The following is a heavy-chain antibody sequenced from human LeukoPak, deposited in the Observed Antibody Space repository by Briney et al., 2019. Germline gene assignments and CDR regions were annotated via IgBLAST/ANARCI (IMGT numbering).Heavy chain of an antibody. CDR1: GYTLTELS. Sequence: GASVKVSCKVSGYTLTELSMHWLRQAPGKGLEWMGGFDPEDGETIYAQKFQGRVTMTEDTSTDTAYMELSSLRSEDTAVYYCAAVDDYGDYIVYWGQGTLVTVSS. CDR3: AAVDDYGDYIVY. V-gene: IGHV1-24*01. J-gene: IGHJ4*02. D-gene: IGHD4-17*01. CDR2: FDPEDGET.